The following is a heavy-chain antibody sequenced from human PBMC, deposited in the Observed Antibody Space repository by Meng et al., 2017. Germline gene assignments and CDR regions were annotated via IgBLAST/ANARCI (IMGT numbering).Heavy chain of an antibody. J-gene: IGHJ2*01. D-gene: IGHD5-18*01. V-gene: IGHV4-4*02. Sequence: QVQLQGSGPGLVKPSRTLSLTCDVSGGSSSSSNWGSWDRQPPGKGLEWIGEIYHSGSTNYNPSLKSRVTISVDKSKNQFSLKLSSVTAADTAVYYCARGSGYSYGFNWYFDLWGRGTLVTVSS. CDR3: ARGSGYSYGFNWYFDL. CDR2: IYHSGST. CDR1: GGSSSSSNW.